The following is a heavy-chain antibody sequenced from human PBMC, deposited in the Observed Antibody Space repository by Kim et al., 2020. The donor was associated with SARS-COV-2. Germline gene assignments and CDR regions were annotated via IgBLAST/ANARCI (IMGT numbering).Heavy chain of an antibody. D-gene: IGHD3-10*01. J-gene: IGHJ4*02. Sequence: YNVDSVKGRFTISRDNAKNSLYLQMNSLRAEDTAVYFCARGDDSGSSSFDYWGQGTLVSVSS. V-gene: IGHV3-7*04. CDR3: ARGDDSGSSSFDY.